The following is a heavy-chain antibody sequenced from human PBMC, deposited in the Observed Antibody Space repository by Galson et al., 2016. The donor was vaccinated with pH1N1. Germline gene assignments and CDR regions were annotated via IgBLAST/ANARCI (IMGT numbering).Heavy chain of an antibody. Sequence: SLRLSCAASGFTFSTYEMSWAPQAPGKGLEWVAFISSSGSALYYADSVEGRFTISRENARNSLYLQMNSLRAEDTAVYYCARDTSGHATRPYGAFDIWGQGTMVTVSS. J-gene: IGHJ3*02. CDR2: ISSSGSAL. V-gene: IGHV3-48*03. CDR1: GFTFSTYE. D-gene: IGHD3-10*01. CDR3: ARDTSGHATRPYGAFDI.